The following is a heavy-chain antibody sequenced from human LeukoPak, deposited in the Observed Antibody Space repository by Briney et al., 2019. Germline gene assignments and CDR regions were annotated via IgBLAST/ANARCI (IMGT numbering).Heavy chain of an antibody. D-gene: IGHD6-13*01. CDR3: ARMREIAATGVSGGDC. Sequence: SKTLSLTCAVYGGSFSGFYWSWIRQPPGKGLEWIGEIHHSGSTNYNPSLKSRVTISVDTSKNQFSLKLSSVTAADTAVYYCARMREIAATGVSGGDCWGQGTLVTVSS. CDR1: GGSFSGFY. J-gene: IGHJ4*02. CDR2: IHHSGST. V-gene: IGHV4-34*01.